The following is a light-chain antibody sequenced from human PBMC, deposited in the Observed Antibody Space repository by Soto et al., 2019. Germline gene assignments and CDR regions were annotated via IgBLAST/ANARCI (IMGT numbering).Light chain of an antibody. V-gene: IGKV1-5*01. CDR3: QQFRSFSRT. Sequence: DIQMTQSPSTLSASVGDRVTITCRASQNINSWLAWYQQKPGKAPNLLIYDASTLESGVPSRFSGSGSGTEFTLTISSLQPEDFATYYCQQFRSFSRTFGQGTKVDIK. CDR2: DAS. J-gene: IGKJ1*01. CDR1: QNINSW.